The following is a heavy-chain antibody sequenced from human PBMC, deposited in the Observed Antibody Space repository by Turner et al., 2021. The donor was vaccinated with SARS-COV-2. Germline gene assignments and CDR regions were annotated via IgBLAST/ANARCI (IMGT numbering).Heavy chain of an antibody. V-gene: IGHV4-39*01. CDR3: ARHGLDILTGVFDY. CDR2: VYYSGST. CDR1: GGSISNNHYY. Sequence: QLQLQESGPGLVKPSETLSLTCTVSGGSISNNHYYWGWIRQSPGKGLEWIGIVYYSGSTYYNPSLKSRVTISVDTSKNQFSLKLGSVTAADTAVYYCARHGLDILTGVFDYWGQGILVTVSS. J-gene: IGHJ4*02. D-gene: IGHD3-9*01.